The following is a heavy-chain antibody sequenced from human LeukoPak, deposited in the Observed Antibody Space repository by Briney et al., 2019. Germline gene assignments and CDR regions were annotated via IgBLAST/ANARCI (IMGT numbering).Heavy chain of an antibody. CDR1: GFTFTQYW. J-gene: IGHJ4*02. V-gene: IGHV3-74*01. D-gene: IGHD6-19*01. CDR3: ATKQWLAPPPDS. Sequence: GGSLRLSCAASGFTFTQYWMLWVRQAPGKGLESVSRINTDGTVTTYADSVKGRFTVSRDNADNTMFLKIISARDEDTAVYYCATKQWLAPPPDSWGQGTPVTVSS. CDR2: INTDGTVT.